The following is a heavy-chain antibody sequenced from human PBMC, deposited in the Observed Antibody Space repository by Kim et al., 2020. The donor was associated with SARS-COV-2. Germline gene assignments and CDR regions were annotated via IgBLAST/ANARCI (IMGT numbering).Heavy chain of an antibody. J-gene: IGHJ6*02. Sequence: GGSLRLSCAASGFTFSSYAMHWVRQAPGKGLEWVAVISYDGSNKYYADSVKGRFTISRDNSKNTLYLQMNSLRAEDTAVYYCARDCSSTSCYGMDVWGQG. CDR2: ISYDGSNK. CDR3: ARDCSSTSCYGMDV. V-gene: IGHV3-30-3*01. CDR1: GFTFSSYA. D-gene: IGHD2-2*01.